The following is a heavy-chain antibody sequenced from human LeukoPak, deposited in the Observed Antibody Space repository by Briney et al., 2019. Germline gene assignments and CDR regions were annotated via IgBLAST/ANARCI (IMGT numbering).Heavy chain of an antibody. V-gene: IGHV3-11*01. D-gene: IGHD4/OR15-4a*01. CDR1: GFPLRDYY. CDR3: ARHMVITPFDS. CDR2: ISASGNII. J-gene: IGHJ4*02. Sequence: PGGSLRLSCVASGFPLRDYYSSWVRQALGQGLEWLSFISASGNIIHYEDSVKGRFTISRDDAKNSVFLQMDSLRTEDTALYYCARHMVITPFDSWGQGTLVTVSS.